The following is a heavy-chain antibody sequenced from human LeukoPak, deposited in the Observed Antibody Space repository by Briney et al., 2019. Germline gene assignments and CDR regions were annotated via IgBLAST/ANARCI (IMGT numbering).Heavy chain of an antibody. Sequence: ASVKVSCKASGYTITGYYMHWVRQAPGQGLEWMGWINPNSGGTNYAQKFQGRVTMTRDTSISTAYMELSRLRSDDTAVYYCARTHHCSSTSCYRSWFDPWGQGTLVTVSS. CDR3: ARTHHCSSTSCYRSWFDP. CDR1: GYTITGYY. J-gene: IGHJ5*02. CDR2: INPNSGGT. D-gene: IGHD2-2*01. V-gene: IGHV1-2*02.